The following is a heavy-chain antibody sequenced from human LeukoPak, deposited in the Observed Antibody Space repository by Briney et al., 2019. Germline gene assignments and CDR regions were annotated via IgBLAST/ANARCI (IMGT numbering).Heavy chain of an antibody. V-gene: IGHV4-59*08. CDR3: ARHLSGGTYPLDY. Sequence: SETLSLTCTVSGGYISSYYWSWIRQSPGKELEWIGHIYSSGTTTYNPSLRSRVTISVDTSKNHFPLKLSSVTAADTAVYYCARHLSGGTYPLDYWGQGTLVTVSS. D-gene: IGHD1-26*01. J-gene: IGHJ4*02. CDR2: IYSSGTT. CDR1: GGYISSYY.